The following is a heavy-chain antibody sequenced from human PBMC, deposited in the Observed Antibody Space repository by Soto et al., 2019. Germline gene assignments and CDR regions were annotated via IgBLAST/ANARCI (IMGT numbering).Heavy chain of an antibody. CDR3: ATSHPPIETMTYCGGDCYSFDY. Sequence: ASVKVSCKASGYTFTGYYMHWVRQAPGQGLEWMGWINPNSGGTNYAQKFQGWVTMTRDTSISTAYMELSRLRSDDTAVYYFATSHPPIETMTYCGGDCYSFDYWGQGTLVTVSS. V-gene: IGHV1-2*04. J-gene: IGHJ4*02. D-gene: IGHD2-21*02. CDR1: GYTFTGYY. CDR2: INPNSGGT.